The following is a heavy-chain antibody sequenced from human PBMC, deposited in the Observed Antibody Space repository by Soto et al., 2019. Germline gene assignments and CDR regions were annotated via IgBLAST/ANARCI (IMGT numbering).Heavy chain of an antibody. CDR1: GGSISSSSYY. D-gene: IGHD2-15*01. J-gene: IGHJ4*02. V-gene: IGHV4-39*01. CDR3: ARLVVPHIVAVVAATPGFDY. CDR2: IYYSGST. Sequence: QLQLQESGPGLVKPSETLSLTCTVSGGSISSSSYYWGWSRQPPGKGLEWIGSIYYSGSTYYNPSLKSRVTISVDTSKNQFSLKLSSVTAADTAVYYCARLVVPHIVAVVAATPGFDYWGQGTLVTVSS.